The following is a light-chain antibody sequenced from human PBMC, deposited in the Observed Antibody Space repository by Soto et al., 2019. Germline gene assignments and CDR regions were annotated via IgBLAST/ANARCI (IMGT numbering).Light chain of an antibody. CDR1: QSVSSSY. CDR2: GAS. V-gene: IGKV3-20*01. CDR3: QQYGSSPLT. Sequence: EIVLAQSPGVLSLSPGDRTTLSCRASQSVSSSYLAWYQQKPGQAPRLLIYGASSRATGIPDRFSGSGSGTDFTLTIIRLEPEDFAVYYCQQYGSSPLTFGGGTKVDIK. J-gene: IGKJ4*01.